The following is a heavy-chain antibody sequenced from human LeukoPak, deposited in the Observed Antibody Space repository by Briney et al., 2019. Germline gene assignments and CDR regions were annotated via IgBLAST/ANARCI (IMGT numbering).Heavy chain of an antibody. CDR2: IYHSGST. CDR1: GGSFSGYY. V-gene: IGHV4-34*01. Sequence: SETLSLTCAVYGGSFSGYYWSWIRQPPGKGLEWIGEIYHSGSTNYNPSLKSRVTISVDKSKNQFSLKLSSVTAADTAVYYCARGGDPKMGRGAYSYWGQGTLVTVSS. J-gene: IGHJ4*02. CDR3: ARGGDPKMGRGAYSY. D-gene: IGHD3-10*01.